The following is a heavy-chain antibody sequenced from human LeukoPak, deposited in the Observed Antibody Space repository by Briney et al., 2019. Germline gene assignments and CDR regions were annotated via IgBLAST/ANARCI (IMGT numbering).Heavy chain of an antibody. CDR1: GFTFTDYA. J-gene: IGHJ4*02. V-gene: IGHV3-23*01. D-gene: IGHD2-21*01. CDR2: IGGGGFNT. Sequence: GSLRLSCVASGFTFTDYAMSWVRQAPGKGLEWVSSIGGGGFNTHYADSVKGRFSISRDTSTNTLYLEMNSLRADDSALYYCAKDNFGLVPYCFDSWGQGALVTVSS. CDR3: AKDNFGLVPYCFDS.